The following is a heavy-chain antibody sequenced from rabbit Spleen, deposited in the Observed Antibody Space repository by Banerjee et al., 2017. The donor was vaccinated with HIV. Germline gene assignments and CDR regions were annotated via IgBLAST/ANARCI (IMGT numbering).Heavy chain of an antibody. CDR1: GFSFSSSYY. CDR2: IYSSSAIT. V-gene: IGHV1S45*01. J-gene: IGHJ4*01. CDR3: ARGGYGGHIYSMGL. Sequence: QEQLEESGGDLVKPEGSLTLTCTASGFSFSSSYYMYWVRQAPGKGLEWIGCIYSSSAITWYASWEKGRFTISKTSSTTVTLQMTSLTDADTATYFCARGGYGGHIYSMGLWGQGTLVTVS. D-gene: IGHD4-2*01.